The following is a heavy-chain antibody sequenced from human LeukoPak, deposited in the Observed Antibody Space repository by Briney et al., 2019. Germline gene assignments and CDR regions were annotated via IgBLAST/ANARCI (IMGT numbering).Heavy chain of an antibody. CDR1: GFTFSSYW. Sequence: GGSLRLSCVASGFTFSSYWMHWVRQDPRKGLVWVSRINGDGRNINYADSVRGRFTISRDNAKNTLYLQMNTLRVEDTAVYYCTRDLMDYDVSTGLHHYYMDVWGQGTTITVSS. CDR2: INGDGRNI. V-gene: IGHV3-74*01. J-gene: IGHJ6*02. D-gene: IGHD3-9*01. CDR3: TRDLMDYDVSTGLHHYYMDV.